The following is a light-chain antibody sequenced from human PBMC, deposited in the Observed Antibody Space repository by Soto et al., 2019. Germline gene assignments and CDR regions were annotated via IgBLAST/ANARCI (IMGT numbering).Light chain of an antibody. CDR1: QSISSW. CDR2: KAT. V-gene: IGKV1-5*03. CDR3: QQYNST. J-gene: IGKJ1*01. Sequence: DIQMTQSPSTLSASVGDTVTITCRASQSISSWLAWYQQKPGKAPKLLIYKATSLESGAPPRFSGSGSGTEFTLAISSLQPDDFATYYYQQYNSTFGQGTKVDIK.